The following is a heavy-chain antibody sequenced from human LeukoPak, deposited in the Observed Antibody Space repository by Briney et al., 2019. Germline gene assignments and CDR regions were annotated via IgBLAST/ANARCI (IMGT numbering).Heavy chain of an antibody. CDR2: IYSGGTT. Sequence: GGSLRLSCAASGFTVSSNYMSWVRQAPGKGLEWVSIIYSGGTTYYADSVKGRFTISRDNSKNTLHLQMNSLRAEDTAVYYCARVLWNGDYPRFDYWGQGTLVTVSS. CDR3: ARVLWNGDYPRFDY. CDR1: GFTVSSNY. J-gene: IGHJ4*02. V-gene: IGHV3-53*01. D-gene: IGHD4-17*01.